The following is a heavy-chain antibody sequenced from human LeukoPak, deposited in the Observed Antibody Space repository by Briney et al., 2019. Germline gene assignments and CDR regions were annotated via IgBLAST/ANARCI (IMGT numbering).Heavy chain of an antibody. CDR1: GGSISSHSHY. J-gene: IGHJ5*02. V-gene: IGHV4-39*01. CDR3: ARTHWLENWFDP. CDR2: IYYSGST. Sequence: KSSETLSLTCTVSGGSISSHSHYWGWIRQPPGKGLDWIGSIYYSGSTFYNPSLKSRITVSVDTTKNQFSLKLRSVTAADTAVYYCARTHWLENWFDPWGQGTLVTVSS. D-gene: IGHD6-19*01.